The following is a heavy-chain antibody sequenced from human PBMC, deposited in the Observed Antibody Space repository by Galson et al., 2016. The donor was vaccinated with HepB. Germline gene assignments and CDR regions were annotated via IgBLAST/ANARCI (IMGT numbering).Heavy chain of an antibody. CDR3: ARVVDDYGDYNDYSYHYGLEV. V-gene: IGHV1-69*13. Sequence: SVKVSCKASGGTFSTSAISWVRQAPGQGLEWMGGIIPVFGAPDYAQKFQGRVTISADESTDTSYMEMSSLRLEDTAVYYCARVVDDYGDYNDYSYHYGLEVWGQGTTVIVSS. J-gene: IGHJ6*02. D-gene: IGHD4-17*01. CDR1: GGTFSTSA. CDR2: IIPVFGAP.